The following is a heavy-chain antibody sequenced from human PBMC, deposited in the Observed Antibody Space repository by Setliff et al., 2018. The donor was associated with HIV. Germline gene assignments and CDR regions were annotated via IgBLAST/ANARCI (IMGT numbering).Heavy chain of an antibody. Sequence: SETLSLTCAVSGGSISSAYWSWVRQPPGKGLEWLGEINHSGSTNYNPSLKSRVTISVDTSKNQFSLKLNSVTAADTAMYYCARVVDADYLDYWGQGTPVTVS. J-gene: IGHJ4*02. CDR2: INHSGST. D-gene: IGHD2-15*01. V-gene: IGHV4-34*01. CDR3: ARVVDADYLDY. CDR1: GGSISSAY.